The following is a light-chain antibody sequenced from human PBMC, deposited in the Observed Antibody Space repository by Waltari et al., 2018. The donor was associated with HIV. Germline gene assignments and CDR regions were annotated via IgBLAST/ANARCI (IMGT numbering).Light chain of an antibody. J-gene: IGKJ5*01. Sequence: DIQMSQAPSSLSASVGDRVTITCRASRDISNDLAWYQQKSGEVPKLLIYGASTLRSGVSSRFRGSGSGKEFTLTINGLQPEDVASYYCQNYDSAPVAFGQGTRLEI. CDR1: RDISND. V-gene: IGKV1-27*01. CDR2: GAS. CDR3: QNYDSAPVA.